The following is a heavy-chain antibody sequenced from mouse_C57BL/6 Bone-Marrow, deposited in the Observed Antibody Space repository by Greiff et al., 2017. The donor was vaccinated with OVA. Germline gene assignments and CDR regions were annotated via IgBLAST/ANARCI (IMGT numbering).Heavy chain of an antibody. D-gene: IGHD3-3*01. CDR2: IWRGGST. J-gene: IGHJ3*01. Sequence: VKLQESGPGLVQPSQSLSITCTVSGFSLTSYGVHWVRQSPGKGLEWLGVIWRGGSTDYNAAFMSRLSITKDNSKSQVFFKMNSLQADDTAIYYCAKNWAGTGWFAYWGQGTLVTVSA. V-gene: IGHV2-5*01. CDR1: GFSLTSYG. CDR3: AKNWAGTGWFAY.